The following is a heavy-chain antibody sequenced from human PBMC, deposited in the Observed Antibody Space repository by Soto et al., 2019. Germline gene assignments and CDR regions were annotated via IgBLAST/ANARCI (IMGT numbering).Heavy chain of an antibody. D-gene: IGHD3-9*01. Sequence: GGSLRLSCAASGFTFGDYGMSWVRQPPGKGLEWVSGINWNGGSTGYADSVKGRFTISRENAKNSLYLQMNSLRAEYTALYYCARDALPYYDILTGYYRDYYMDVWGKGTTVTVSS. V-gene: IGHV3-20*04. CDR3: ARDALPYYDILTGYYRDYYMDV. J-gene: IGHJ6*03. CDR1: GFTFGDYG. CDR2: INWNGGST.